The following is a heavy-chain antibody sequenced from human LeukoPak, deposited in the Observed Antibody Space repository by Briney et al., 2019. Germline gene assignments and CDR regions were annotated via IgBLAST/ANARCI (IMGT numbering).Heavy chain of an antibody. D-gene: IGHD1-26*01. CDR3: AKGRVGATNLYTH. CDR2: ISWNSGSI. Sequence: GRSLRLSCAASGFTFDDYAMHWVRQAPGKGLEWVSGISWNSGSIGYADSVKGRFTISRDNAKNSLYLQMNSLRAEDTALYYCAKGRVGATNLYTHWGQGTLVTVYS. V-gene: IGHV3-9*01. CDR1: GFTFDDYA. J-gene: IGHJ4*02.